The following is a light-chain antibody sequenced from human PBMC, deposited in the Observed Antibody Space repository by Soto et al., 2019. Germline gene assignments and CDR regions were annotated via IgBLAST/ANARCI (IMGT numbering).Light chain of an antibody. CDR2: GAS. CDR3: QQYGRSGYT. CDR1: QSVSSSY. Sequence: EIVLTQSPGTLSLSPGERATLSCRASQSVSSSYLAWYQQKPGQAPRLLIYGASSRATGIPDRFSGGGSGTDFTLTISRLEPEDFAVYYCQQYGRSGYTFGQGTKLEIK. J-gene: IGKJ2*01. V-gene: IGKV3-20*01.